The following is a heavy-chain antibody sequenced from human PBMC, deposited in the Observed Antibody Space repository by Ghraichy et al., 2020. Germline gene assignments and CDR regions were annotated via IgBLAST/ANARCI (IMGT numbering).Heavy chain of an antibody. CDR3: TAPGGFLPTLPLDY. CDR2: NSAYHGNT. Sequence: VSVKVSCKASGYTFTSYGIRWVGQAPGHGLEWMGWNSAYHGNTNYEQKPQGRVTMTTDTTTSPAYIELRSLISDDTALYYCTAPGGFLPTLPLDYWGQGTLVTVSS. J-gene: IGHJ4*02. V-gene: IGHV1-18*01. CDR1: GYTFTSYG. D-gene: IGHD3-3*01.